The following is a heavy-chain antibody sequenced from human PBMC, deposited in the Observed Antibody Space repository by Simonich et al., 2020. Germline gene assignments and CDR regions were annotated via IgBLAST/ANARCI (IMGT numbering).Heavy chain of an antibody. D-gene: IGHD1-7*01. J-gene: IGHJ5*02. CDR2: INPNSGGK. V-gene: IGHV1-2*06. CDR3: ARGTYGFAGTTRPNTENWFDP. CDR1: GYTFTGYY. Sequence: QVQLVQSGAEVKKPGASVKVSCKASGYTFTGYYMHWVRQAPGPGLEWMGRINPNSGGKNYAQKFQGRVTMTRDTSISTAYMELSRLRSDDTAVYYCARGTYGFAGTTRPNTENWFDPWGQGTLVTVSS.